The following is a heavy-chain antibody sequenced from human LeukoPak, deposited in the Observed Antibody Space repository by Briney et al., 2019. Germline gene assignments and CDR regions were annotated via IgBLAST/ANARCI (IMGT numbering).Heavy chain of an antibody. Sequence: PSETLSLTCTVSGGSISSYYWSWIRQPPGKGLEWIGYIYYSGSTNYNPSLKSRVTISVDTSKNQFSLKLSSVTAADTAVYYCARAVWAEKWELQTTKPDYWGQGTLVTVSS. D-gene: IGHD1-26*01. J-gene: IGHJ4*02. CDR1: GGSISSYY. CDR3: ARAVWAEKWELQTTKPDY. CDR2: IYYSGST. V-gene: IGHV4-59*01.